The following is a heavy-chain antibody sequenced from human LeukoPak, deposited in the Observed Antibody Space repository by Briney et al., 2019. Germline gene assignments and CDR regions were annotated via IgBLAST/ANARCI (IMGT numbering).Heavy chain of an antibody. Sequence: PGGSLRLSCAASGFTFSSYRMNWVRQAPGTGLEWVSYISSSSTAMYYADSVKGRFTISRDNAKNSLFLQMNSLRDEDTAVYYCAREHSSSWYYFDYWGQGTLVTVSS. V-gene: IGHV3-48*02. CDR3: AREHSSSWYYFDY. J-gene: IGHJ4*02. CDR2: ISSSSTAM. D-gene: IGHD6-13*01. CDR1: GFTFSSYR.